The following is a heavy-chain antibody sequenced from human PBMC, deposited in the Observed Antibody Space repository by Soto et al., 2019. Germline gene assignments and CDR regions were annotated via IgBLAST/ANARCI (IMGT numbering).Heavy chain of an antibody. CDR1: GGTFSSYT. Sequence: ASVKVSCKASGGTFSSYTISWVRQAPGQGLEWMGRIIPILGIANYAQKFQGRVTITADKSTSTAYMELSSLRSEDTAVYYCAREENCSGGSCYPYRFDYWGQGTLVTVSS. D-gene: IGHD2-15*01. CDR3: AREENCSGGSCYPYRFDY. CDR2: IIPILGIA. V-gene: IGHV1-69*04. J-gene: IGHJ4*02.